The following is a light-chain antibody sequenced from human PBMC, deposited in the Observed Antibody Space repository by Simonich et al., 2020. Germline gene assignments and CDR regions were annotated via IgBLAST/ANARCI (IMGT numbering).Light chain of an antibody. CDR3: QQYYSTPPWT. Sequence: DIVMTQSPDSLAVSLGERATINCKSSQSVLYSSNNKNYLAGYQQKPGQPPKLLINWASTRESGVPDRFSGSGSGTDFTLTISSLQAEDVAVYYCQQYYSTPPWTFGQGTKVEIK. CDR2: WAS. J-gene: IGKJ1*01. V-gene: IGKV4-1*01. CDR1: QSVLYSSNNKNY.